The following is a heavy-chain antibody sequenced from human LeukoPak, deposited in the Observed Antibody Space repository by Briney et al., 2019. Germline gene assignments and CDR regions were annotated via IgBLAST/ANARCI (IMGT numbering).Heavy chain of an antibody. CDR3: ARDLPPYYDILTGYYTRWYFDL. D-gene: IGHD3-9*01. CDR2: INPNSGGT. CDR1: GYTFTGYY. Sequence: ASVKVSCKASGYTFTGYYMHWVRQAPGQGLVWMGWINPNSGGTNYAQKFQGRVTMTRDTSISTAYMELSRLRSDDTAVYYCARDLPPYYDILTGYYTRWYFDLWGRGTLVTVSS. J-gene: IGHJ2*01. V-gene: IGHV1-2*02.